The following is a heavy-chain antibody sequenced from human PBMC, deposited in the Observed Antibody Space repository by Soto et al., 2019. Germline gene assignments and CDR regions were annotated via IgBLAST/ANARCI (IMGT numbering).Heavy chain of an antibody. CDR1: GFTFSSYS. D-gene: IGHD3-3*01. CDR2: ISSGSSTI. J-gene: IGHJ6*03. V-gene: IGHV3-48*01. CDR3: PRSAYMDV. Sequence: PGGSLRLSCAASGFTFSSYSLNWVRQAPGKGLEWVSYISSGSSTIYYADSVKGRFTISRDNAKNSLYLQMNSLRAEDTAVYYAPRSAYMDVWGKGTTVTVSS.